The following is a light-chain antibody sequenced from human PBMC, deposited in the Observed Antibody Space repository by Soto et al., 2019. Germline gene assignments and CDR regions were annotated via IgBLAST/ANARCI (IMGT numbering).Light chain of an antibody. CDR1: ETIIDY. J-gene: IGKJ2*01. Sequence: DIQMSQSPSSLSASVGDSVTITCRASETIIDYLNWYQQQPGEAPKLLIFSASSLHSGVPSRFRGSGSGTHFTLTISSLQPEDVATYFCQHSFSAPRTFCQGTKLQAK. V-gene: IGKV1-39*01. CDR3: QHSFSAPRT. CDR2: SAS.